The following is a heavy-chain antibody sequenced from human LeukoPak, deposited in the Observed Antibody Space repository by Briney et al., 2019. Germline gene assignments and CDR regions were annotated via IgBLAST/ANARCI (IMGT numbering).Heavy chain of an antibody. CDR3: ARGSSGISSWFDP. J-gene: IGHJ5*02. CDR1: GGTFNSYV. Sequence: GASVRVSCKASGGTFNSYVISWVRQAPGQGLEWMGGIIPLFDTATYAQEFQDRVTITADTSTSTVYMELSSLRSEDTAVYFCARGSSGISSWFDPWGQGTLVTVSS. V-gene: IGHV1-69*06. D-gene: IGHD6-19*01. CDR2: IIPLFDTA.